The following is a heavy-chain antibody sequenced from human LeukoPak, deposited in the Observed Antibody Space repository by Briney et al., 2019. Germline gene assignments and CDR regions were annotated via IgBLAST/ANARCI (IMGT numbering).Heavy chain of an antibody. CDR1: GFTFSTYG. D-gene: IGHD2/OR15-2a*01. V-gene: IGHV3-30*02. CDR3: ARDVYLDN. J-gene: IGHJ4*02. CDR2: IRYDGLYQ. Sequence: PGGSLRLSCAASGFTFSTYGMHWVRQAPGKGLEWVAFIRYDGLYQYYADSVKGRFTISRGSSKSTLSLQMNSLRAEDTGVYYCARDVYLDNWGQGTLVTVSS.